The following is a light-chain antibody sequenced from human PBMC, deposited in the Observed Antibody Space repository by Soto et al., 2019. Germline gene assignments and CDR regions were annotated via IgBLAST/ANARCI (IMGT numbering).Light chain of an antibody. CDR1: QSVRTH. CDR2: GAS. V-gene: IGKV3D-15*03. Sequence: IVMTQSPATLSVSPGEGATLSCRASQSVRTHLAWYQQRPGQAPRLLIYGASLRATAIPARFSGSGSGTEFTLAINNLQSEYFAIYYCQQYEYWPYIFGQGTK. J-gene: IGKJ2*01. CDR3: QQYEYWPYI.